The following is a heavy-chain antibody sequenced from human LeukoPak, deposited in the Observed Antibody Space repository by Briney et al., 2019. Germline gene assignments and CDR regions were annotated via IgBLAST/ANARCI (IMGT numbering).Heavy chain of an antibody. CDR1: GFTFSSYG. Sequence: GGSLRLSCAASGFTFSSYGIHWVRQAPGKGLEWVAVITSDGRNKYYADSVKGRFTISRDNSKNTLYLQMNSPRAEDTAVYYCAKGMFMTTAETVADYGMDVWGQGTTVTVSS. J-gene: IGHJ6*02. D-gene: IGHD4-17*01. CDR3: AKGMFMTTAETVADYGMDV. CDR2: ITSDGRNK. V-gene: IGHV3-30*18.